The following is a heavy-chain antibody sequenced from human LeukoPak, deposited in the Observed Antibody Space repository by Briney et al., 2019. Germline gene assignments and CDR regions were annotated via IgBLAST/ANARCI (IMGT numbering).Heavy chain of an antibody. Sequence: GASVKVSCKPPGYTFTNNAVHWVRQAPGQRLEWMGWINAGNGNTKYSQKFQGRVTITRDTSASTAYMELSSLRSEDTAVYYCARMATIGDYFDYWGQGTLVTVSS. CDR1: GYTFTNNA. CDR2: INAGNGNT. V-gene: IGHV1-3*01. CDR3: ARMATIGDYFDY. J-gene: IGHJ4*02. D-gene: IGHD5-24*01.